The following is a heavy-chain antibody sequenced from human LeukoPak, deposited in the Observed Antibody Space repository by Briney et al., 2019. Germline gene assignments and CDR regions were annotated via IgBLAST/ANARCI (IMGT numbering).Heavy chain of an antibody. J-gene: IGHJ4*02. Sequence: PGGSLRLSCAASGFTFSSYGMHWVRQAPGKGLEWVAVISYDGSNKYYADSVKGRFTISRGNSKNTLYLQMNSLRAEDTAVYYCAKSGWGVVVAAHFDYWGQGTLVTVSS. D-gene: IGHD2-15*01. CDR2: ISYDGSNK. CDR3: AKSGWGVVVAAHFDY. V-gene: IGHV3-30*18. CDR1: GFTFSSYG.